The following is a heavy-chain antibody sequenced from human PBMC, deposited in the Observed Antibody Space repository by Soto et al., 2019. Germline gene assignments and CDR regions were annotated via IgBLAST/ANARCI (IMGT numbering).Heavy chain of an antibody. Sequence: GGSLRLSCEASGFTFSPYAMNWVRQAPGKGLEWVSSINNNGNNKYYGDSVKGRFTISRDNAKNSLYLQMNSLRAEDTAVYYCARECKYCSSMDSLDVWGQGTMVTVSS. J-gene: IGHJ6*02. CDR2: INNNGNNK. CDR3: ARECKYCSSMDSLDV. V-gene: IGHV3-21*04. CDR1: GFTFSPYA. D-gene: IGHD2-2*01.